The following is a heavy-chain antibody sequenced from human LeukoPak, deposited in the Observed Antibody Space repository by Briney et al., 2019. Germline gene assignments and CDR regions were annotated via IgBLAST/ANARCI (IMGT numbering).Heavy chain of an antibody. J-gene: IGHJ4*02. D-gene: IGHD3-3*01. CDR1: GLRFSRGG. V-gene: IGHV3-30*18. CDR2: ISYDGSNE. Sequence: GGSLRLSCAASGLRFSRGGMHWVRQAPGKGLEWVALISYDGSNEYYADSVKGRFTVSRDNSRNTLYLQMNSLRPEDTAVYYCAKEAETVTIFGAIDYWGQGTLVTVSS. CDR3: AKEAETVTIFGAIDY.